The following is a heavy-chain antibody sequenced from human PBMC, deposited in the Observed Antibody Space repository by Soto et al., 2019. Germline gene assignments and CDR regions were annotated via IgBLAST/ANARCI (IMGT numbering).Heavy chain of an antibody. Sequence: QVQLVESGGGVVQPGTSLRLSCAASRFTFSSYAMDWVRQAPGKGLEWVAVISHDGSEKYYGDSVKGRFTISRDNPKNTVYLQMNSLRPEDTAVYYCARAAAYFYHYYYAMDVWGQGIAVTVSS. V-gene: IGHV3-30-3*01. D-gene: IGHD6-13*01. CDR3: ARAAAYFYHYYYAMDV. CDR2: ISHDGSEK. CDR1: RFTFSSYA. J-gene: IGHJ6*02.